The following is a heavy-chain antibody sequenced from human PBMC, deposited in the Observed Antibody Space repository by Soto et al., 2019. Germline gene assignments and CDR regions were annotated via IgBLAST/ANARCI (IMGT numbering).Heavy chain of an antibody. CDR1: GFTVSSNY. CDR3: ARDQYCSSTSCYDG. V-gene: IGHV3-66*01. CDR2: IYSGGST. J-gene: IGHJ4*02. Sequence: EVQVVESGGGLVQPGGSLRLSCAASGFTVSSNYMSWVRQAPGKGLEWVSVIYSGGSTYYADSVKGRFTISRDNSKNTLYLQMNSLRAEDTAVYYCARDQYCSSTSCYDGWGQGTLVTVSS. D-gene: IGHD2-2*01.